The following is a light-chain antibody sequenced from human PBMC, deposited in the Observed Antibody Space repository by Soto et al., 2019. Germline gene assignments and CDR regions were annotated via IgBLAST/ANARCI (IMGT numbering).Light chain of an antibody. Sequence: EVVLTQSPGTLSLSPGESATLSCRASQSVRGNYFAWYQQRPGQAPRLLVYGPSVRAAGIPDSFRGSGSRTDFNLTINRVEPEDFAVSYCHPFGMCPFSFGPGTILD. V-gene: IGKV3-20*01. CDR2: GPS. CDR3: HPFGMCPFS. CDR1: QSVRGNY. J-gene: IGKJ3*01.